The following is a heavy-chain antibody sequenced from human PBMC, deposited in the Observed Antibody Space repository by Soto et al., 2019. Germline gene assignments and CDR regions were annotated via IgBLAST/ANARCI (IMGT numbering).Heavy chain of an antibody. J-gene: IGHJ6*02. V-gene: IGHV5-10-1*01. D-gene: IGHD2-2*03. CDR1: GYSFTSYW. CDR2: IDSSVSYT. CDR3: ARHGPVDIVVVPAASRVYGMDL. Sequence: PGESLKISCKGSGYSFTSYWISWVRQMPGKGLGWMGRIDSSVSYTNYSPSFQVHVTISADKSISTAYLQWISLKASDTAMYYCARHGPVDIVVVPAASRVYGMDLWGQGTTVAVCS.